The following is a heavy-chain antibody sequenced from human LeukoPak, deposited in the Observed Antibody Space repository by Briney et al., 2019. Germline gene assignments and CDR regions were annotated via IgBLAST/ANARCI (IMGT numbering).Heavy chain of an antibody. CDR2: INHSGST. D-gene: IGHD5-18*01. V-gene: IGHV4-34*01. CDR3: ARHGGYSYGYFDY. J-gene: IGHJ4*02. Sequence: SETLSLTCAVYGGSFSGYYWSWIRQPPGKGLEWIGEINHSGSTNYNPSLKSRVTISVDTSKNQFSLKLSSVTAADTAVYYCARHGGYSYGYFDYWGQGTLVTVSS. CDR1: GGSFSGYY.